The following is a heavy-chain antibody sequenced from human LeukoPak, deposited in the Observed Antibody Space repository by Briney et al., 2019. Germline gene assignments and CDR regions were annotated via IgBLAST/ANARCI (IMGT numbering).Heavy chain of an antibody. Sequence: GGSLRLSCATSGFTFSSYGMSWVRQAPGKGLEWVSAISVSVGSTYYAVSVKGRFTISRDNSKNTLYLQMNSLRAEDTAVYYCAKRSDYGGNWNYFDSWGQGTPVTVSS. CDR2: ISVSVGST. CDR3: AKRSDYGGNWNYFDS. J-gene: IGHJ4*02. V-gene: IGHV3-23*01. CDR1: GFTFSSYG. D-gene: IGHD4-23*01.